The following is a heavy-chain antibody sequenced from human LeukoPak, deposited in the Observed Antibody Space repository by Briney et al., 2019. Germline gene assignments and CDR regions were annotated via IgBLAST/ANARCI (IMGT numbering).Heavy chain of an antibody. CDR1: GFTVSSNY. CDR3: AKTVGPPYYYGSGSSVAFDI. D-gene: IGHD3-10*01. Sequence: GGSLGLSCAASGFTVSSNYMSWVRQAPGKGLEGVSVIYNGGSTQYADSVRGRFTISRDNSKNTLSLQMNSLRADDTAVYYCAKTVGPPYYYGSGSSVAFDIWGQXTMVTVSS. J-gene: IGHJ3*02. V-gene: IGHV3-53*01. CDR2: IYNGGST.